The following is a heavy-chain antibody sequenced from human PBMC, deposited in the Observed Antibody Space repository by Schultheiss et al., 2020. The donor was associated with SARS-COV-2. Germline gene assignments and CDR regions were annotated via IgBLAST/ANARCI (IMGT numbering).Heavy chain of an antibody. V-gene: IGHV4-34*01. J-gene: IGHJ4*02. Sequence: SETLSLTCAVYGGSFSGYYWSWIRQPPGKGLEWIGEINHSGSTNYNPSLKSRVTISVVTSKNQFSLKLSSVTAADTAVYYCARGRSSGWFDYWGQGTLVTVSS. D-gene: IGHD6-19*01. CDR1: GGSFSGYY. CDR3: ARGRSSGWFDY. CDR2: INHSGST.